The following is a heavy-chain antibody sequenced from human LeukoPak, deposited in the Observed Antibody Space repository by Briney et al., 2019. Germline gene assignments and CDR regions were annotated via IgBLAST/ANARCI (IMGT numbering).Heavy chain of an antibody. CDR2: INPNSGDT. CDR3: AREEGIVTRLRDFDY. Sequence: GASVKVSCKASGYIFTGYYIHWVRQAPGQGLEWMGCINPNSGDTNYARKFQGRVTMTRDTSIGTAYMELSRLRSDDTAVYYCAREEGIVTRLRDFDYWGQGTLVTASS. J-gene: IGHJ4*02. D-gene: IGHD3-22*01. CDR1: GYIFTGYY. V-gene: IGHV1-2*02.